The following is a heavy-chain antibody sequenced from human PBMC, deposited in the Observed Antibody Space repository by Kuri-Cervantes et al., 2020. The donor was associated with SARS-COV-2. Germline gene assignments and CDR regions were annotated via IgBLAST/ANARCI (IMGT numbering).Heavy chain of an antibody. D-gene: IGHD2-15*01. CDR2: ISGSGGST. CDR3: ARLGWSDWWFDP. Sequence: GESLKISCTASGFTFGDYAMSWVRQAPGKGLEWVSAISGSGGSTYYADSVKGRFTISRDNSKNTLYLQMNSLRAEDTAVYYRARLGWSDWWFDPWGQGTLVTVSS. V-gene: IGHV3-23*01. CDR1: GFTFGDYA. J-gene: IGHJ5*02.